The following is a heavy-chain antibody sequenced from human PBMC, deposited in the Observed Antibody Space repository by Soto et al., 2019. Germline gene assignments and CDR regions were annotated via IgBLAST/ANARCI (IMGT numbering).Heavy chain of an antibody. CDR2: ISSSSSYI. D-gene: IGHD2-2*01. CDR3: ARDGLPSPSSIVVVPDV. Sequence: NPGGSLRLSCAASGFTFSSYSMNWVRQAPGKGLEWVSSISSSSSYIYYADSVKGRFTISRDNAKNSLYLQMNSLRAEDTAVYYCARDGLPSPSSIVVVPDVWGQGTTVTVSS. V-gene: IGHV3-21*01. CDR1: GFTFSSYS. J-gene: IGHJ6*02.